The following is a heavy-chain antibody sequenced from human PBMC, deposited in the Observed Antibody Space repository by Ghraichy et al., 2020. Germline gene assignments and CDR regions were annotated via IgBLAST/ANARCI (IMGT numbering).Heavy chain of an antibody. D-gene: IGHD1-26*01. V-gene: IGHV4-59*01. Sequence: SQTLSLTCTVSGGSLSSYYWNWIRQPPGTGLEWIGYIYYNGNTNYNPSLKSRVTISKDTSNNQFSLRLSSVTAADTAVYYCARGLNSGHYYYYYYMDVWGKGTTVTVSS. CDR1: GGSLSSYY. CDR2: IYYNGNT. J-gene: IGHJ6*03. CDR3: ARGLNSGHYYYYYYMDV.